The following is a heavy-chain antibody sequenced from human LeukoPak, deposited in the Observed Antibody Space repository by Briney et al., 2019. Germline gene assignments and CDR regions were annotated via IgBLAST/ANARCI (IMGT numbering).Heavy chain of an antibody. CDR2: ISYDGSNK. D-gene: IGHD4-17*01. V-gene: IGHV3-30-3*01. Sequence: GGSLRLSCAASGFTFSSYAMHWVRQAPGKGLEWVAVISYDGSNKYYADSVKGRFTISRDNSKNTLHLQMNSLRAEDTAVYYCARVYGDLDYWGQGTLVTVSS. CDR1: GFTFSSYA. CDR3: ARVYGDLDY. J-gene: IGHJ4*02.